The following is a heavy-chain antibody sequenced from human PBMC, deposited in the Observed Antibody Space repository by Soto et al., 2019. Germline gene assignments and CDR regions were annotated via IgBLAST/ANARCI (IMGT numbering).Heavy chain of an antibody. Sequence: QVQLVQSGAEVKKPGASVKVSCKASGYTFTSYGIIWVRQAPGQGPEWMGRISTYNGNTNYVQKLQGRVTMTTDTSTNTAYMELRSLRYDDTAVYYCARDPGYRPTWHQAFDSWGQGTMVTVSS. CDR2: ISTYNGNT. D-gene: IGHD5-12*01. J-gene: IGHJ3*02. CDR3: ARDPGYRPTWHQAFDS. V-gene: IGHV1-18*01. CDR1: GYTFTSYG.